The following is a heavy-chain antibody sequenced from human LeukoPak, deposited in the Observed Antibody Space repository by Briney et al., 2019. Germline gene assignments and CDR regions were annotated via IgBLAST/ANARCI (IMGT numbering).Heavy chain of an antibody. D-gene: IGHD2/OR15-2a*01. CDR3: ARDLNRLSDDAFDI. Sequence: ASVKVSCKASGYTFTSYGISWVRQAPGQGLEWMGWISAYNGNTNYAQNLQGRVTMTTDTSTSTAYMELRSLRSDDTAVYYCARDLNRLSDDAFDIWGQGTMVTVSS. CDR2: ISAYNGNT. CDR1: GYTFTSYG. J-gene: IGHJ3*02. V-gene: IGHV1-18*01.